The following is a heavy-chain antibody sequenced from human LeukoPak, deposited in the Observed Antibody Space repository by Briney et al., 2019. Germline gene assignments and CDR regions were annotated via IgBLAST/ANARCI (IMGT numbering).Heavy chain of an antibody. CDR2: IYTSGST. Sequence: SETLSLTCTVSGGSISSGSYYWSWIRQPAGKGLEWIGRIYTSGSTNYNPSLKSRVTISVDTSKNQFSLKLSSVTAADTAVYYCASGADYYDSSGYCDYWGQGTLVTVSS. V-gene: IGHV4-61*02. CDR1: GGSISSGSYY. D-gene: IGHD3-22*01. J-gene: IGHJ4*02. CDR3: ASGADYYDSSGYCDY.